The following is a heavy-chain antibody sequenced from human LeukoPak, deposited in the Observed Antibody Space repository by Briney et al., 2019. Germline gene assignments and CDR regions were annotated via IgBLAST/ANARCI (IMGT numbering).Heavy chain of an antibody. J-gene: IGHJ4*02. CDR3: TTGPGNSGY. CDR1: GLSFDNAW. Sequence: GGSLRLSCVVSGLSFDNAWVSWVRQAPGEGLEWVGRIKSKNVGETTEYAAPVQGRFTISRDDSRNTVYLQMSSLKTEDTGVYYCTTGPGNSGYWGQGTLVTVSS. V-gene: IGHV3-15*01. D-gene: IGHD4-23*01. CDR2: IKSKNVGETT.